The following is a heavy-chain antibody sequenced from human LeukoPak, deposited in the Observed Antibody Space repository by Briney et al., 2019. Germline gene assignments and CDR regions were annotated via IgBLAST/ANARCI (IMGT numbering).Heavy chain of an antibody. CDR3: ARVGTHYDILTGYYPRGWFDP. J-gene: IGHJ5*02. V-gene: IGHV4-59*08. D-gene: IGHD3-9*01. Sequence: SETLSLTCTVSGGSISSYYWSWIRQPPGKGLEWIGYIYYSGSTNYNPSLKSRVTISVDTSKNQFSLKLSSVTAADTAVYYCARVGTHYDILTGYYPRGWFDPWGQGTLVTVSS. CDR2: IYYSGST. CDR1: GGSISSYY.